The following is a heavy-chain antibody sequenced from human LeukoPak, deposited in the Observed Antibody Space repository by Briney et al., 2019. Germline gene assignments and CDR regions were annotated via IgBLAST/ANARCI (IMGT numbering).Heavy chain of an antibody. Sequence: PSETLSLTCTVSGGSISSHYWSWIRQPAGKGLEWIGRIYTSGSTNYNPSLKSRVTMSVDTSKNQFSLKLSSVTAADTAVYYCARDLYSSIENWFDPWGQGTLVTVS. CDR2: IYTSGST. V-gene: IGHV4-4*07. CDR1: GGSISSHY. CDR3: ARDLYSSIENWFDP. D-gene: IGHD6-13*01. J-gene: IGHJ5*02.